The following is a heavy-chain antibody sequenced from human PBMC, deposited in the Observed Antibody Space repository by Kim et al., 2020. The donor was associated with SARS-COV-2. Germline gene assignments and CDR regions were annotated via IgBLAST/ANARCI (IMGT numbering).Heavy chain of an antibody. CDR2: INHSGST. CDR1: GGSFSGYY. V-gene: IGHV4-34*01. J-gene: IGHJ4*02. Sequence: SETLSLTCAVYGGSFSGYYWSWIRQPPGKGLEWIGEINHSGSTNYNPSLKSRVTISVDTSKNQFSLKLSSVTAADTAVYYCARGPYYGSGRKIEWGQGNL. CDR3: ARGPYYGSGRKIE. D-gene: IGHD3-10*01.